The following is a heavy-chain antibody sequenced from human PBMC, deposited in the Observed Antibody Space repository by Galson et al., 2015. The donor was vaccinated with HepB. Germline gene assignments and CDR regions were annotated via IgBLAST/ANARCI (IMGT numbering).Heavy chain of an antibody. CDR1: GVTCGSYG. CDR3: ARGNRDV. J-gene: IGHJ6*01. CDR2: RDGDGSKL. V-gene: IGHV3-74*01. Sequence: SLRLSCAADGVTCGSYGMHWGRQAPGTGLVWIARRDGDGSKLGYADFLRGRFTVSRDNAKNMLYLQLDSLRAEDTGVYYCARGNRDVWGQGTTVTVSS. D-gene: IGHD2/OR15-2a*01.